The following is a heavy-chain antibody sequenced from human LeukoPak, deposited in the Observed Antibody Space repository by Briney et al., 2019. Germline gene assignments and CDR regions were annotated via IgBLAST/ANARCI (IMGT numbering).Heavy chain of an antibody. J-gene: IGHJ6*03. V-gene: IGHV3-7*01. Sequence: GGSLRLSCEGSGFIFRSYWMTWVRQAPGKGLEWVANINQDGSEKYYVDSVKGRFTISRDNAKKSLYLQMNSLRAVDTAVYYCARASTGYYMDVWSKGTTVTVS. CDR1: GFIFRSYW. CDR3: ARASTGYYMDV. D-gene: IGHD6-13*01. CDR2: INQDGSEK.